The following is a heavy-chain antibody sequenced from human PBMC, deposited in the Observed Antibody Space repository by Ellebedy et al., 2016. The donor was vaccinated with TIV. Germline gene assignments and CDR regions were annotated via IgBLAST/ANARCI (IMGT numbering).Heavy chain of an antibody. D-gene: IGHD6-13*01. J-gene: IGHJ4*02. V-gene: IGHV3-48*03. CDR2: ISSSGTTK. CDR1: GFPFSSFE. Sequence: GESLKISCAASGFPFSSFEFNWVRQSPGKGLEWVSYISSSGTTKYYADSVKGRFTISRDNAKNSLYLQMNSLRAEDTAVFYCARDSLMIAAAGDFDFWGQGTLVTVSS. CDR3: ARDSLMIAAAGDFDF.